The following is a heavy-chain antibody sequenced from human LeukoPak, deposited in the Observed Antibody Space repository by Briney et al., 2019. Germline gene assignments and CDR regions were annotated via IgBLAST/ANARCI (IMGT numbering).Heavy chain of an antibody. D-gene: IGHD2-2*01. CDR3: ASDSTRGHYYYYMDV. CDR2: IDHSGST. CDR1: GGSFSGYY. Sequence: PSETLSLTCAAYGGSFSGYYWSWIRQPPGKGLEWIGEIDHSGSTNYNPSLKSRVTISIDTSKNQFSLKLNSVTAADTAVYYCASDSTRGHYYYYMDVWGKGTTVTVSS. V-gene: IGHV4-34*01. J-gene: IGHJ6*03.